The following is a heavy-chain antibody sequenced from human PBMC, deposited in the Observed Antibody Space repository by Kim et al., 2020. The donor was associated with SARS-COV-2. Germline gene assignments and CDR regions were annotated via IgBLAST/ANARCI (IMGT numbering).Heavy chain of an antibody. CDR2: IYYSGST. V-gene: IGHV4-59*08. CDR1: GGSISSYY. CDR3: ARHKSSGSYYFDY. D-gene: IGHD1-26*01. J-gene: IGHJ4*02. Sequence: SETLSLTCTVSGGSISSYYWSWILQPPGKGLEWIGYIYYSGSTNYNPSLKSRVTISVDTSKNQFSLKLSSVTAADTAVYYCARHKSSGSYYFDYWGQGTLVTVSS.